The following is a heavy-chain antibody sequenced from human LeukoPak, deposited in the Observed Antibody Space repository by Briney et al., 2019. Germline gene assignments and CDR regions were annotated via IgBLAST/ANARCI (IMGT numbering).Heavy chain of an antibody. CDR3: AEAPYYDFWSGYYFDY. CDR1: GFTFSSYA. V-gene: IGHV3-23*01. Sequence: GGSLRLSCAASGFTFSSYAMSWVRQAPGKGLEWVSAISGSGGSTYYADSVKGRFTISRDNSKNTLYLQMNSLRAEDTAVYYCAEAPYYDFWSGYYFDYWGQGTLVTVSS. CDR2: ISGSGGST. J-gene: IGHJ4*02. D-gene: IGHD3-3*01.